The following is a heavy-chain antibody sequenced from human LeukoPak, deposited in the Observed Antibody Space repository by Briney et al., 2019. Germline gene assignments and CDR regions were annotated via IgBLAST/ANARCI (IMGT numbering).Heavy chain of an antibody. CDR2: IYSSGNT. V-gene: IGHV4-59*08. D-gene: IGHD3-22*01. J-gene: IGHJ4*02. CDR3: ARHAFNYYDSSGSLDY. Sequence: SETLSLTCAVSGGSISSYYWSWIRQPPGKGLEWIGYIYSSGNTNYNPSLKSRVTISLDTSKNQFSLKLSSVTAADTAVYYCARHAFNYYDSSGSLDYWGQGTLVTVSS. CDR1: GGSISSYY.